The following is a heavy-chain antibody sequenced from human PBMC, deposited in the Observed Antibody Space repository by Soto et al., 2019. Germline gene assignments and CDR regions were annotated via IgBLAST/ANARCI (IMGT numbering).Heavy chain of an antibody. Sequence: GGSLRLSCAASGFTFSSYAMSWVRQAPGKGLEWVSAISGSGGSTYYADSVKGRFTISRDNSKNTLYLQMNSLRAEDTAVYYCAKAFYSSSSVGSHHYYGMDVWGQGTTVTVSS. CDR2: ISGSGGST. J-gene: IGHJ6*02. D-gene: IGHD6-6*01. CDR3: AKAFYSSSSVGSHHYYGMDV. V-gene: IGHV3-23*01. CDR1: GFTFSSYA.